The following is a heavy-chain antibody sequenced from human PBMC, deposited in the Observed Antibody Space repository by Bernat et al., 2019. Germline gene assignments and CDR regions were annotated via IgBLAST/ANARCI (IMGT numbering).Heavy chain of an antibody. J-gene: IGHJ4*02. Sequence: QVQLVESGGGVVQPGRSLRLSCAASGFTFNNYGMHWVRQVPGKGLEWVAVIWYDGNNKYYADSVKGRFTISRDNSKNTLYLQMNSLGAEETAVYYLARLGSNWSFDYWGQGTLVTVSP. D-gene: IGHD1-26*01. CDR2: IWYDGNNK. V-gene: IGHV3-33*01. CDR1: GFTFNNYG. CDR3: ARLGSNWSFDY.